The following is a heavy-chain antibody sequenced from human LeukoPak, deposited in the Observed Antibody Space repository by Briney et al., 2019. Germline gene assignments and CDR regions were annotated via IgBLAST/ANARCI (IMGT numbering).Heavy chain of an antibody. CDR3: ARDTGGSYDY. CDR1: GYTFTGYY. D-gene: IGHD1-26*01. CDR2: INPNSGGT. Sequence: ASVKVSCKASGYTFTGYYMHWVRQAPGQGLEWKGWINPNSGGTNYAQKFQGRVAMTRDTSISTAYMELSRLRSDDTAVYHCARDTGGSYDYWGQGTLVTVSS. V-gene: IGHV1-2*02. J-gene: IGHJ4*02.